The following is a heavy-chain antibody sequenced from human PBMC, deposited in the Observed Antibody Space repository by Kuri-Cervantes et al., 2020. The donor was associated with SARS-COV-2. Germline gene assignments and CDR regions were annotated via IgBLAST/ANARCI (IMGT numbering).Heavy chain of an antibody. Sequence: GESLKISCAASGFTVSSNYMSWVRQAPGKGLEWVSIIYSGGSTYYADSVKGRFTISRDNSKNTPYLQMNSLRAEDTAVYYCARVGRDGDYYFDYWGQGTLVTVSS. CDR3: ARVGRDGDYYFDY. J-gene: IGHJ4*02. CDR1: GFTVSSNY. D-gene: IGHD4-17*01. V-gene: IGHV3-53*01. CDR2: IYSGGST.